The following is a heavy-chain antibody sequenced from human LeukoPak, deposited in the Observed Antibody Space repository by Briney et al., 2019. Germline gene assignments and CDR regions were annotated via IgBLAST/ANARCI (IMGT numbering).Heavy chain of an antibody. CDR3: ATWLQMHF. V-gene: IGHV4-39*07. CDR2: IYSTGST. J-gene: IGHJ4*02. CDR1: GGSIRGSNFY. Sequence: SETLSLTCTVSGGSIRGSNFYWGWIRQPPGKGLEWIGTIYSTGSTYYNASLKSRVTISVDTSRNQFSLRLTSVTAADTAVYYCATWLQMHFWGQGTLVTVSS. D-gene: IGHD5-24*01.